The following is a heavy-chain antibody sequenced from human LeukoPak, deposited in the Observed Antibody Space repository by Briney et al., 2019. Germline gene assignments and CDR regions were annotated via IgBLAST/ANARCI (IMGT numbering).Heavy chain of an antibody. CDR2: IYYSGST. J-gene: IGHJ4*02. D-gene: IGHD2-2*02. CDR3: ARGTVVVPAAIFPFGFNY. V-gene: IGHV4-39*07. CDR1: GVSISSGRYY. Sequence: SQTLSLTCTVSGVSISSGRYYWGWIRQPPGKGLEWIGSIYYSGSTYYNPSLKSRVTISVDTSKNQFSLKLSSVTAADTAVYYCARGTVVVPAAIFPFGFNYWGQGTLVTVSS.